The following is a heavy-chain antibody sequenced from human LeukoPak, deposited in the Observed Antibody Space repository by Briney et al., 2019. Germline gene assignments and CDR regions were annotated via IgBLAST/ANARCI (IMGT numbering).Heavy chain of an antibody. D-gene: IGHD6-19*01. V-gene: IGHV4-4*02. CDR1: GGSISSSNW. J-gene: IGHJ4*02. CDR2: IYHSGST. Sequence: PSGTLSLTCAVSGGSISSSNWWSWVRQPPGKGLEWIGEIYHSGSTNYNPSLKSRVTISVDTSKNQFSLKLSSMTAADTAVYYCARQDVSGWYSLYFDYWGQGTLVTVSS. CDR3: ARQDVSGWYSLYFDY.